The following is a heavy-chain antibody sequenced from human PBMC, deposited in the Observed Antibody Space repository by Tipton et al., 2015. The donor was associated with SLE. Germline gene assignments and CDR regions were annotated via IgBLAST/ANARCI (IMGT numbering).Heavy chain of an antibody. V-gene: IGHV4-61*02. J-gene: IGHJ4*02. Sequence: LRLSCTVSGGSISSGSYYWSWIRQPAGKGLEWIGRIYTSGSTNYNPSLKSRVTISVDTSNNQFSLELSSVTAADTAVYYCALSMTAASGPFDYWGQGILVTVS. CDR2: IYTSGST. CDR3: ALSMTAASGPFDY. D-gene: IGHD6-13*01. CDR1: GGSISSGSYY.